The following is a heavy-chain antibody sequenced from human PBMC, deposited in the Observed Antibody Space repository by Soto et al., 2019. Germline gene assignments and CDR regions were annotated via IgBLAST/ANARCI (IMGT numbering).Heavy chain of an antibody. V-gene: IGHV3-23*01. Sequence: GGSLRLSCAASGFTFSSSAMNWVRQAPGKGLEWVSIISGSGATAYFSDSVKGRFTISRDNSKNTLYLHMNSLRVEDTALYYCAKEPQWLVPGYYFDSWGQGTLVTVSS. CDR1: GFTFSSSA. CDR3: AKEPQWLVPGYYFDS. J-gene: IGHJ4*02. D-gene: IGHD6-19*01. CDR2: ISGSGATA.